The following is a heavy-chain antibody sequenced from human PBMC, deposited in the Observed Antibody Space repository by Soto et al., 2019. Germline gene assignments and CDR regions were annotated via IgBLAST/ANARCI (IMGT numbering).Heavy chain of an antibody. CDR1: GFTFSSYA. CDR2: ISGSGGTT. V-gene: IGHV3-23*01. Sequence: GGSLRLSCAASGFTFSSYAISWVRQAPGKGLEWVSLISGSGGTTYYADSVKGRFTISRDNSKNTLYLQMNSLRAEDTAVYYCAKVHGSGNYHNFPDYWGQGTLVTVSS. D-gene: IGHD3-10*01. J-gene: IGHJ4*02. CDR3: AKVHGSGNYHNFPDY.